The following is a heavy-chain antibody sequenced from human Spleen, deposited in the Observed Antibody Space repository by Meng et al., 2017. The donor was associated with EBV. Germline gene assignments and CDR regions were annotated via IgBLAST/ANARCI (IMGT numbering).Heavy chain of an antibody. Sequence: GVRLCKSSGTLAPTCDFSGESFRGLYCIWIRQPPGKALEGSGEINHSASTNYIPSLMRRVPIAVDTSRNQFSLRLNAVTAADTALYNCARGMVAASKHWFAPWGQGTLVTVSS. J-gene: IGHJ5*02. CDR2: INHSAST. CDR1: GESFRGLY. V-gene: IGHV4-34*01. D-gene: IGHD6-13*01. CDR3: ARGMVAASKHWFAP.